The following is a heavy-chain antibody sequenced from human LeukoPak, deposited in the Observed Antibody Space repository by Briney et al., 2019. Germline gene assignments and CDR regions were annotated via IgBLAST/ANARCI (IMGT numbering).Heavy chain of an antibody. J-gene: IGHJ4*02. D-gene: IGHD6-13*01. CDR1: GFTFSSYA. CDR3: ARGPGQQLGAY. Sequence: GGSLRLSCAASGFTFSSYAMHWVRQAPGKGLEWVAVISYDGSNKYYADSVKGRFTISRDNSKNTLYLQMNSLRAEDTAVYYCARGPGQQLGAYWGQGTLVTVSS. V-gene: IGHV3-30*04. CDR2: ISYDGSNK.